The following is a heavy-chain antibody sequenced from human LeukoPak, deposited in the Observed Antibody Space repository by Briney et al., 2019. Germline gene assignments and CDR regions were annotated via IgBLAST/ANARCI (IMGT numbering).Heavy chain of an antibody. CDR3: ARGGVGGYDYFDS. CDR2: ITYSGST. Sequence: SETLSLTCTVSSGSIRSDDYYWSWIRQPPGKGLEWIGHITYSGSTDYSPSLKSRVSISVDTSKNQFSLSLNSVTVADTAVYYCARGGVGGYDYFDSWGQGTLVTVSS. J-gene: IGHJ4*02. CDR1: SGSIRSDDYY. D-gene: IGHD5-12*01. V-gene: IGHV4-30-4*01.